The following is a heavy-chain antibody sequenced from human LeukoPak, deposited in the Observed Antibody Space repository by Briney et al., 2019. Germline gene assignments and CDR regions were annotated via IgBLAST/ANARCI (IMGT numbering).Heavy chain of an antibody. CDR2: ISYDGSNK. J-gene: IGHJ4*02. CDR1: GFTFSSYG. D-gene: IGHD6-13*01. Sequence: PGGSLRLSCAASGFTFSSYGMHWVRQAPGKGLEWVAVISYDGSNKYYADSVKGRFTISRDNSKNTLYLQMNSLRAEDTAVYYCARVQQQLVWYFDSWGQGTLVTVFS. V-gene: IGHV3-30*03. CDR3: ARVQQQLVWYFDS.